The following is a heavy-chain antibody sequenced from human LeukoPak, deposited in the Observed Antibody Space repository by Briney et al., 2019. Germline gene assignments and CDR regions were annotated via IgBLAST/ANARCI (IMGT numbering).Heavy chain of an antibody. Sequence: ASVKVSCKPSGHTFTGYYMHWVRQAPGQGLEWMGWINPKSGGTNYAQRFQGRVTMTRDTSISTAYMELSRLRSDDTAVYYCARDGEMYYDILTGYYLGWYFDLWGRGTLVTVSS. CDR2: INPKSGGT. V-gene: IGHV1-2*02. CDR3: ARDGEMYYDILTGYYLGWYFDL. CDR1: GHTFTGYY. D-gene: IGHD3-9*01. J-gene: IGHJ2*01.